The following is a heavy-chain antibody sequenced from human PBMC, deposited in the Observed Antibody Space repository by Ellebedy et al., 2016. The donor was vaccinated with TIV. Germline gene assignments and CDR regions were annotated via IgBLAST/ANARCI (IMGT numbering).Heavy chain of an antibody. CDR3: AALREVVPQGLS. CDR1: GFLFSAYA. J-gene: IGHJ4*02. CDR2: ISYDGSEI. V-gene: IGHV3-30*04. D-gene: IGHD2-15*01. Sequence: GESLKISCAASGFLFSAYAMHWVRQAPGKGLEWVAVISYDGSEIYYTDSVKGRSTVSRDNSKNTLYLQMNSLRVDDTAIYYCAALREVVPQGLSWGQGTLVTVS.